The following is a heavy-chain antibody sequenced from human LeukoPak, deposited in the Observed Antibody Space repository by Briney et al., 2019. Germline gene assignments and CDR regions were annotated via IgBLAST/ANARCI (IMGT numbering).Heavy chain of an antibody. Sequence: GGSLRLSCAASGFTFSSYGMSWVRQAPGKGLEWVSSISSSSSYIYYADSVKGRFTISRDNAKNSLYLQMNSLRAEDTAVYYCARDASGYGSGSYDYWGQGTLVTVSS. J-gene: IGHJ4*02. CDR3: ARDASGYGSGSYDY. CDR1: GFTFSSYG. D-gene: IGHD3-10*01. V-gene: IGHV3-21*01. CDR2: ISSSSSYI.